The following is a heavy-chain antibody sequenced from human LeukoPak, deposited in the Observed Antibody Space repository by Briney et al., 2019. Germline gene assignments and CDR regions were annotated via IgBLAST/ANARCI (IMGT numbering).Heavy chain of an antibody. J-gene: IGHJ4*02. CDR1: GITFSNSW. V-gene: IGHV3-7*01. CDR3: ARGGGSGSYYKRELDY. CDR2: IKEDGSEK. Sequence: PGGSLRLSCAASGITFSNSWMCWVRQAPGKGLEWVANIKEDGSEKYYVNSVKGRFTISRDNAKNSLYPQMNSLRAEDTAVYYCARGGGSGSYYKRELDYWSQGTLVTVSS. D-gene: IGHD3-10*01.